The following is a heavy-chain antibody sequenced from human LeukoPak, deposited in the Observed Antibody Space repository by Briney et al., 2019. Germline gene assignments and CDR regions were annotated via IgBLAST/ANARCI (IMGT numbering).Heavy chain of an antibody. J-gene: IGHJ6*03. Sequence: ASLKVSCKASGYTFTSYGISWVRQAPGQGLERMGWISAYNGNTNYAQKLQGRVTMTTDTSTSTAYMEQRSLRSDDTAVYYCARNSDQPYYYYYMDVWGKGTTVTVSS. CDR2: ISAYNGNT. CDR3: ARNSDQPYYYYYMDV. V-gene: IGHV1-18*01. D-gene: IGHD2-21*01. CDR1: GYTFTSYG.